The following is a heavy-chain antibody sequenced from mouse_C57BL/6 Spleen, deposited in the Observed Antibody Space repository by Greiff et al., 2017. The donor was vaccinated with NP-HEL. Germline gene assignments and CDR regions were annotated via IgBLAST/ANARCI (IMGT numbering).Heavy chain of an antibody. CDR1: GYAFSSSW. J-gene: IGHJ4*01. CDR2: IYPGDGDT. V-gene: IGHV1-82*01. CDR3: ARSSLLLYYYAMDY. D-gene: IGHD2-10*01. Sequence: LVESGPELVKPGASVKISCKASGYAFSSSWMNWVKQRPGRGLEWIGRIYPGDGDTNYNGKFKGKATLTADKSSSTAYMQLSSLTSEDSAVYFCARSSLLLYYYAMDYWGQGTSVTVSS.